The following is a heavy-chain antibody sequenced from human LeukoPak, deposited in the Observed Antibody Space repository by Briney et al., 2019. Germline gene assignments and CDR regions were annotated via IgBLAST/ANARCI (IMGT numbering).Heavy chain of an antibody. Sequence: GSSVKVSCKASGGTFSSYAISWVRQAPGQGLEWMGWMNPNSGNTGYAQKFQGRVTMTRNTSISTAYMELSSLRSEDTAVYYCARGRGGNSDYWGQGTLVTVSS. CDR2: MNPNSGNT. CDR3: ARGRGGNSDY. D-gene: IGHD2-15*01. J-gene: IGHJ4*02. V-gene: IGHV1-8*02. CDR1: GGTFSSYA.